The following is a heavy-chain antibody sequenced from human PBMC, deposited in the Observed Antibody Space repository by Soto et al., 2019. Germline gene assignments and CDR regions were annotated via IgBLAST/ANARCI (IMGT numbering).Heavy chain of an antibody. V-gene: IGHV3-23*01. D-gene: IGHD3-16*02. CDR3: AKDQLDDYIWGSYRYVDY. CDR1: GFTFSSYA. J-gene: IGHJ4*02. Sequence: GGSLRLSCAASGFTFSSYAMSWVRQAPGKGLEWVSAISGSGGSTYYADSVKGRFTISRDNSKNTLYLQMNSLRAEDTAVYYCAKDQLDDYIWGSYRYVDYWGQGTLVTVSS. CDR2: ISGSGGST.